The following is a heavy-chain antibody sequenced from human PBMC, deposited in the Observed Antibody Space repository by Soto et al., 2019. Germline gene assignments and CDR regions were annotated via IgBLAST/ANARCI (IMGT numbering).Heavy chain of an antibody. CDR2: ISSSSSTI. Sequence: GGSLRLSCAASGFTFSSYSMNWVRQAPGKGLEWVSYISSSSSTIYYADSVKGRFTISRDNAKNSLYLQMNSLRAEDTAVYYCATTTVTTRFDVWGQGTLVTGSS. CDR1: GFTFSSYS. D-gene: IGHD4-17*01. V-gene: IGHV3-48*01. J-gene: IGHJ5*02. CDR3: ATTTVTTRFDV.